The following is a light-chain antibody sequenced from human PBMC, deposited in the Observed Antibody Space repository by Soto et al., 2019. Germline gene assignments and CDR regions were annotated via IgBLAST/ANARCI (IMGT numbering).Light chain of an antibody. J-gene: IGLJ2*01. Sequence: QSALTQPASVSGSPGQSITISCTGTSSDVGSYNLVSWYQQHPGKAPKLMIYEGSKRPSGVSNRFSGSKSGNMASLTISGLQAEDEADYYCCSYAGSSPVFGGGTKLTVL. CDR2: EGS. CDR3: CSYAGSSPV. CDR1: SSDVGSYNL. V-gene: IGLV2-23*01.